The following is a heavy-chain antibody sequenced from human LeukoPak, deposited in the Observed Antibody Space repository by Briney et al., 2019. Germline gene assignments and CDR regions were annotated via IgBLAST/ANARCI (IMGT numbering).Heavy chain of an antibody. V-gene: IGHV3-23*01. Sequence: GGSLRLSCAASGFTFNTYGMSWVRQAPGKGLEWVSGISGSGGATYYADSVKGRFTVSRDDPHNTLYLQMNSLRPEDTAVYYCAKDGQGQWLVQGGIYFDYWGQGTLVTVSS. CDR1: GFTFNTYG. D-gene: IGHD6-19*01. CDR2: ISGSGGAT. J-gene: IGHJ4*02. CDR3: AKDGQGQWLVQGGIYFDY.